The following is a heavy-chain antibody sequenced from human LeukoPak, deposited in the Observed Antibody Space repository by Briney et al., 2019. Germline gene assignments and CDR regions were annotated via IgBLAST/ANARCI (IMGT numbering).Heavy chain of an antibody. CDR3: ATGGIRSPGHGWDWFDP. V-gene: IGHV1-24*01. Sequence: ASVKVSCKVSGYTLTELSMHWVRQAPGKGLEWMGGFDPEDGETIYAQKFQGRATMTEDTSTDTAYMELSSLRSEDTAVYYCATGGIRSPGHGWDWFDPWGQGTLVTVSS. D-gene: IGHD1-26*01. CDR2: FDPEDGET. J-gene: IGHJ5*02. CDR1: GYTLTELS.